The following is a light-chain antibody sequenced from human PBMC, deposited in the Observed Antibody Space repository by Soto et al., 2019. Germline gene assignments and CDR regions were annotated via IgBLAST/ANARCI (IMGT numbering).Light chain of an antibody. CDR2: CAS. V-gene: IGKV3-15*01. CDR1: QSVSSS. Sequence: EIVMTQSPATLSVSPGDRATISCRASQSVSSSLAWYQQKPGQAPRLLIYCASTRATGVPARFSGSGSGTEFTLPISSLQPEDFAVYYCQQYNNWPPLTFGGGTKVEIK. J-gene: IGKJ4*01. CDR3: QQYNNWPPLT.